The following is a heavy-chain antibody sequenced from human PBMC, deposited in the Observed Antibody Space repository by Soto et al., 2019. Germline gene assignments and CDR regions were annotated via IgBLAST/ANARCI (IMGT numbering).Heavy chain of an antibody. J-gene: IGHJ5*02. Sequence: ASVKVSFKASGGTFSSYAISWVRQAPGQGLEWMGGIIPIFGTANYAQKFQGRVTITADESTSTAYMELSSLRSEDTAVYYCARVFGVGWSYNWFDPWGQGTLVTVSS. CDR2: IIPIFGTA. CDR1: GGTFSSYA. D-gene: IGHD3-10*01. V-gene: IGHV1-69*13. CDR3: ARVFGVGWSYNWFDP.